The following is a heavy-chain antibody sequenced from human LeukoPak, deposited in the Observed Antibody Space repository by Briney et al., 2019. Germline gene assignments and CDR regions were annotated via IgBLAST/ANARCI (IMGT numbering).Heavy chain of an antibody. CDR1: GGSISSGSYY. Sequence: SQTLSLTRTVSGGSISSGSYYWIWIRQPAGKGLEWIGRIYTSGSTNYNPSLKSRVTISVDTSKNQFSLKLSSVTAADTAVYYCARDSSGRYYFDFWGRGTLVTVSS. D-gene: IGHD6-19*01. V-gene: IGHV4-61*02. CDR3: ARDSSGRYYFDF. J-gene: IGHJ4*02. CDR2: IYTSGST.